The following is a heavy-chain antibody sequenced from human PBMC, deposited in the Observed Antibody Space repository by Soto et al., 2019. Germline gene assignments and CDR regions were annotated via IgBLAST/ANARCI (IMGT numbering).Heavy chain of an antibody. V-gene: IGHV4-34*01. CDR1: GGSFSGYY. J-gene: IGHJ6*02. CDR2: INHSGST. Sequence: PSETLSLTCAVYGGSFSGYYWSWIRQPPGRGLEWIGEINHSGSTNYNPSLKSRVTISVDTSKNQFSLKLSSVTAADTAVYYCARRFGYSYGLYYYYYGMDVWGQGTTVTVSS. D-gene: IGHD5-18*01. CDR3: ARRFGYSYGLYYYYYGMDV.